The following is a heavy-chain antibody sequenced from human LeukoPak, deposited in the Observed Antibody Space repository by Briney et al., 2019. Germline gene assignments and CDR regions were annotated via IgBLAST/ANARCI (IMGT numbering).Heavy chain of an antibody. CDR1: GFSFSSYW. CDR3: ASPITMVRGAHPFDY. D-gene: IGHD3-10*01. Sequence: GGSLRLSCAASGFSFSSYWMSWVRQAPGKGLEWVANIKQDGSEKYYVDSVKGRFTISRDNAKNSLYLQMNSLRAEDTAVYYCASPITMVRGAHPFDYWGQGTLVTVSS. V-gene: IGHV3-7*01. J-gene: IGHJ4*02. CDR2: IKQDGSEK.